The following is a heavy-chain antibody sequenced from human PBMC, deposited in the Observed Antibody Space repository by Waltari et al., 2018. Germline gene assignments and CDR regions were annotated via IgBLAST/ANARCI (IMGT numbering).Heavy chain of an antibody. CDR1: GFTFSSYS. D-gene: IGHD1-20*01. CDR2: ISSSSSTI. J-gene: IGHJ4*02. Sequence: EVQLVESGGGLVQPGGSLRLSCAASGFTFSSYSMNWVRQAPGKGLEWVSYISSSSSTIYYADSVKGRFTISRDNAKNSLYLQMNSLRAEDTAVYYCARVRITGIDYWGQGTLVTVSS. CDR3: ARVRITGIDY. V-gene: IGHV3-48*04.